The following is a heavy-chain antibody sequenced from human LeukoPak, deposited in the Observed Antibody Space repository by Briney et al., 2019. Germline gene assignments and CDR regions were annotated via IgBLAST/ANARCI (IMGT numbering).Heavy chain of an antibody. CDR1: GYTFTSYD. CDR2: MNPNSGNT. J-gene: IGHJ5*02. CDR3: ARVSVPWAEFYGFTVTTTPGGFDP. D-gene: IGHD4-17*01. V-gene: IGHV1-8*01. Sequence: ASVTVSCKASGYTFTSYDINWVRQAPGQGLEWMGWMNPNSGNTGYAQKFQGRVTMTRNTSISTAYMELSSLRSEDTAVYYCARVSVPWAEFYGFTVTTTPGGFDPWGQGTLVTVSS.